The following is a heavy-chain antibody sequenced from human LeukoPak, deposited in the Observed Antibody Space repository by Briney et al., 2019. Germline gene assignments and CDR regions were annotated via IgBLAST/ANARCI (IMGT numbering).Heavy chain of an antibody. J-gene: IGHJ4*02. D-gene: IGHD1-1*01. CDR2: VNEDGSAK. CDR1: GLTFSNYW. V-gene: IGHV3-7*01. Sequence: PGGSLRLSCVVSGLTFSNYWMIWVRQAPGKGLESVAIVNEDGSAKYYLDSVKGRFTISRENSRNPLYLEMNGLRAEDTAVYYSARDYWRSIDHWSQGTLVTVSS. CDR3: ARDYWRSIDH.